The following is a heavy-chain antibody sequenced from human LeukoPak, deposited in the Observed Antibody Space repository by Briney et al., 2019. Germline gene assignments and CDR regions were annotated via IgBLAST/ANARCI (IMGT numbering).Heavy chain of an antibody. CDR2: INPNNGGT. J-gene: IGHJ5*02. V-gene: IGHV1-2*02. CDR1: GDSFTGYY. CDR3: AKDQIPGYANICFDP. D-gene: IGHD5-12*01. Sequence: ASVKVSGKPSGDSFTGYYIHWVRHAPGQGLEWMGWINPNNGGTNFAQKFQGRVTMTRDTSISAAYMELSRLRSDDTAIYYCAKDQIPGYANICFDPWGRGTLVTVSS.